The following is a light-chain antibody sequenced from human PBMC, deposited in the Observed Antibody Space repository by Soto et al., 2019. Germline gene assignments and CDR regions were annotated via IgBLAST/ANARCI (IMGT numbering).Light chain of an antibody. CDR2: DAS. CDR1: QSVSSY. Sequence: EIVLTQSPATLSLSPGERATLSCRASQSVSSYLAWYQQEPGQAPRLLIYDASNGATGIPARFSGSGSGTDFTLTISSLEPEDFAVYYCQQRSNWPQVTFGGGTKVEIK. CDR3: QQRSNWPQVT. J-gene: IGKJ4*01. V-gene: IGKV3-11*01.